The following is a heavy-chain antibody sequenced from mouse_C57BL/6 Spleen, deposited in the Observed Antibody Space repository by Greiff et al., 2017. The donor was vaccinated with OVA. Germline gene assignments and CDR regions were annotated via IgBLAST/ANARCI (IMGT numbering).Heavy chain of an antibody. D-gene: IGHD1-1*01. CDR1: GYAFSSSW. CDR3: ARGGSRGAWFAY. J-gene: IGHJ3*01. CDR2: IYPGDGDT. Sequence: VKLQESGPELVKPGASVKISCKASGYAFSSSWMNWVKQRPGKGLEWIGRIYPGDGDTNYNGKFKGKATLTADKSSSTAYMQLSSLTSEDSAVYFCARGGSRGAWFAYWGQGTLVTVSA. V-gene: IGHV1-82*01.